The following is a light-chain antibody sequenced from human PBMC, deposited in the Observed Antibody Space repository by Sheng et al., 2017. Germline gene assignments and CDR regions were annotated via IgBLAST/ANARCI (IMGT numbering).Light chain of an antibody. CDR1: SSDIGAHDF. Sequence: QSALTQPASVSGSPGQSITISCTGTSSDIGAHDFVSWYQQHPGKAPKLIIYYVTDRPSGVSTRFSGSKSGNTASLTISGVQAEDEADYYCTSYTNSFTYVFGTGTKVTVL. J-gene: IGLJ1*01. V-gene: IGLV2-14*03. CDR2: YVT. CDR3: TSYTNSFTYV.